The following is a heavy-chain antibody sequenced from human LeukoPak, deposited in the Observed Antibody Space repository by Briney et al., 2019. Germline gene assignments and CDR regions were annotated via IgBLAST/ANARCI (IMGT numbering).Heavy chain of an antibody. D-gene: IGHD2/OR15-2a*01. Sequence: PGMSLRLSCAASGYTFSIYGVNWVRQAPGKGLEWVAIIWYDGSNTYFAESVMGRFSISKDNFKNIVYLQMNSLKIEDTGVYYCARAGIVNALDYWGQGAQVTVSP. CDR2: IWYDGSNT. V-gene: IGHV3-33*01. CDR3: ARAGIVNALDY. J-gene: IGHJ4*02. CDR1: GYTFSIYG.